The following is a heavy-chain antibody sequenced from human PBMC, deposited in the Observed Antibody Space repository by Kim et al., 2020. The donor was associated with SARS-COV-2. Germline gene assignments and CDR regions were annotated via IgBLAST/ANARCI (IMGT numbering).Heavy chain of an antibody. J-gene: IGHJ6*02. CDR2: INAGNGNT. Sequence: ASVKVSCKASGYTFTSYAMHWVRQAPGQRLEWMGWINAGNGNTKYSQKFQGRVTITRDTSASTAYMELSSLRSEDTAVYYCARGRVLRFLEWSLDPEGEYGMDVWGQGTTVTVSS. CDR3: ARGRVLRFLEWSLDPEGEYGMDV. V-gene: IGHV1-3*01. CDR1: GYTFTSYA. D-gene: IGHD3-3*01.